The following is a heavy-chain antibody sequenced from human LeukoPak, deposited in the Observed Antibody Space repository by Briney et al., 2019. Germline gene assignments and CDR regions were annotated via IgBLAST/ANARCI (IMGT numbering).Heavy chain of an antibody. Sequence: GGSLRLSCAASGFTFSSYDMHWVRHPTGKGLEWVSTIGTAGGTYYPGSVKGRFTISRENAKNSLYLQMNSLRAGDTAVYYCARSRDGYNLWYFDLWGRGTLVTVSS. CDR1: GFTFSSYD. CDR3: ARSRDGYNLWYFDL. V-gene: IGHV3-13*01. J-gene: IGHJ2*01. CDR2: IGTAGGT. D-gene: IGHD5-24*01.